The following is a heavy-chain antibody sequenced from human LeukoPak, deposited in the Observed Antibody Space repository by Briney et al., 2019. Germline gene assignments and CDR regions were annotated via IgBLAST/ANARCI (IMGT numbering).Heavy chain of an antibody. CDR3: GSGSYFHFDY. Sequence: GGSLRLSCAASGFTFSSYSMNWVRQAPGKGLEWVSSISSSSSYIYYADSVKGRFTISRDNSKNTLYLQMNSLRAEDTAVYYCGSGSYFHFDYWGQGTLVTVSS. J-gene: IGHJ4*02. D-gene: IGHD1-26*01. V-gene: IGHV3-21*01. CDR2: ISSSSSYI. CDR1: GFTFSSYS.